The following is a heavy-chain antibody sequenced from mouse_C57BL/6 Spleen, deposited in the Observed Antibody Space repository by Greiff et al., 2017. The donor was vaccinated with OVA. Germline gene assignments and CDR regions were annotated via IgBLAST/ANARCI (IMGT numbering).Heavy chain of an antibody. CDR1: GFTFSDYG. V-gene: IGHV5-17*01. Sequence: EVKVVESGGGLVKPGGSLKLSCAASGFTFSDYGMHWVRQAPEKGLEWVAYISSGSSTIYYADTVKGRFTISRDNAKNTLFLQMTSLRSEDTAMYYCAREDFFAYWGQGTLVTVSA. CDR2: ISSGSSTI. CDR3: AREDFFAY. J-gene: IGHJ3*01.